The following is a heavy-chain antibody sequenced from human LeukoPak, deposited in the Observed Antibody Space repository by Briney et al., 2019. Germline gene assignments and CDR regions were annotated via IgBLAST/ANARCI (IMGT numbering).Heavy chain of an antibody. CDR3: ARVPDGYYYDSSGYTYFDY. D-gene: IGHD3-22*01. CDR1: GFTVSSNY. V-gene: IGHV3-53*01. Sequence: GGSLRLSCAASGFTVSSNYMSWVRQAPGKGLEWVSVIYSGGSTYYADSVKGRFTISRDNSKNTLYLQMNSLRAEDTAVYYCARVPDGYYYDSSGYTYFDYWGQGTLVTVTS. J-gene: IGHJ4*02. CDR2: IYSGGST.